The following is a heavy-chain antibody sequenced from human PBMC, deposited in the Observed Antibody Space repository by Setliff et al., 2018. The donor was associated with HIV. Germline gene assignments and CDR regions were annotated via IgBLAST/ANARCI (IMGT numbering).Heavy chain of an antibody. V-gene: IGHV4-34*01. CDR1: NGSFSGYY. CDR2: INHSGST. CDR3: ARQGNRAVVGTEY. D-gene: IGHD6-19*01. Sequence: PSETLSLTCAVYNGSFSGYYWTWIRQPPGKGLEWIGEINHSGSTNYSPSLKSRVTISVDASRNQFSLRLSSVTAADTAVYYCARQGNRAVVGTEYWGQGTLVTVSS. J-gene: IGHJ4*02.